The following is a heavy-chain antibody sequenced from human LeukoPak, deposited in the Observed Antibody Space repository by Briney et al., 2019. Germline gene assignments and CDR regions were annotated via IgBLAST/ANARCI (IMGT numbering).Heavy chain of an antibody. J-gene: IGHJ4*02. CDR1: GGSFSGYY. CDR2: IYYSGIST. Sequence: SETLSLTCAVYGGSFSGYYWSWIRQPPGKGLEWIGYIYYSGISTNYNPSLKSRVTISVDTSKNQFSLKLSSVTAADTAVYYCARRQSSGWYFDYWGQGTLVTVSS. CDR3: ARRQSSGWYFDY. V-gene: IGHV4-59*08. D-gene: IGHD6-19*01.